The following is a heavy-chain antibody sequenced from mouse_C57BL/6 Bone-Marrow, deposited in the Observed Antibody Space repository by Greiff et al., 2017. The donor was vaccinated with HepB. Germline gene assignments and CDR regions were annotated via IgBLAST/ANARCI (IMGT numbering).Heavy chain of an antibody. Sequence: DVKLVESGGGLVKPGGSLKLSCAASGFTFSSYAMSWVRQTPEKRLEWVATISDGGSYTYYPDNVKGRFTISRDNAKNNLYLQMSHLKSEDTAMYYCAKAYYGSGGFDVWGTGTTVTVSS. CDR3: AKAYYGSGGFDV. V-gene: IGHV5-4*03. CDR2: ISDGGSYT. J-gene: IGHJ1*03. CDR1: GFTFSSYA. D-gene: IGHD1-1*01.